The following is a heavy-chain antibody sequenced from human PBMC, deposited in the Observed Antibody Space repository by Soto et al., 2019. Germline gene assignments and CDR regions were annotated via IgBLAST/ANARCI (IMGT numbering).Heavy chain of an antibody. CDR3: ARVGIVVVPAARNWFDP. V-gene: IGHV4-34*01. CDR1: GGSFSGYY. CDR2: INHSGST. D-gene: IGHD2-2*01. J-gene: IGHJ5*02. Sequence: QVQLQQWGAGLLKPSETLSLTCAVYGGSFSGYYWSWIRQPPGKGLEWIGEINHSGSTNYNPSLTSRVTISVDTSKNQFSLKLSSVTAADTAVYYCARVGIVVVPAARNWFDPWGQGTLVTVSS.